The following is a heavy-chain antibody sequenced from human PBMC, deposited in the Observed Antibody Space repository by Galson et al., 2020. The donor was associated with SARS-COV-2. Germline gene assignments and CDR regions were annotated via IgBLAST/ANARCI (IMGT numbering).Heavy chain of an antibody. D-gene: IGHD3-10*01. CDR3: ARETGYYYGSGSYYIGRTVFDY. V-gene: IGHV3-48*03. J-gene: IGHJ4*02. CDR1: GFTFSSYE. Sequence: TGGSLRLSCAASGFTFSSYEMNWVRQAPGKGLEWVSYISSSGSTIYYADSVKRRFTISRDNAKNSLYLQMNSLRAEDTAVYYCARETGYYYGSGSYYIGRTVFDYWGQGTLVTVSS. CDR2: ISSSGSTI.